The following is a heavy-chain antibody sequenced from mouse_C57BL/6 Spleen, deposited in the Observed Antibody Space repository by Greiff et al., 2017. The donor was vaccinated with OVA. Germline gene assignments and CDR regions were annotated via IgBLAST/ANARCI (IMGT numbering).Heavy chain of an antibody. Sequence: VQLQQSGPVLVKPGASVKMSCKASGYTFTDYYMNWVKQSHGKSLEWIGAINPYNGGTSYNQKFKGKATLTVDKSSSTAYMELNSLTSEDSAVYYCARGRARGFDYWGQGTTLTVAS. J-gene: IGHJ2*01. V-gene: IGHV1-19*01. CDR3: ARGRARGFDY. CDR2: INPYNGGT. CDR1: GYTFTDYY.